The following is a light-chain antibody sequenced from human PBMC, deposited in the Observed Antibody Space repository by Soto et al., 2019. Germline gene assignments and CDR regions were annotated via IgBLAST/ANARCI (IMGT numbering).Light chain of an antibody. CDR1: QSVSSY. CDR2: DTS. J-gene: IGKJ5*01. V-gene: IGKV3-11*01. Sequence: EIVLTQSPATLSLSPGARATLSCRASQSVSSYLAWYQQKPGQAPRLLMYDTSNRATGIPARISGSGSGTDFTLTISSLEPEDFAVYYCQQRGSWPPTFGQGTRLEIQ. CDR3: QQRGSWPPT.